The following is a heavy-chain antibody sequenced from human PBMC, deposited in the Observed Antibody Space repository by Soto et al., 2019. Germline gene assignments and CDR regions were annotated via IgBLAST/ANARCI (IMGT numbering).Heavy chain of an antibody. J-gene: IGHJ6*03. CDR2: IYYSGST. D-gene: IGHD3-16*02. Sequence: PSETLSLTCTVSGGSISSGDYYWSWIRQPPGKGLEWIGYIYYSGSTYYNPSLKSRVTISVDTSKNQFSLKLSSVTAADTAVYYCARDVLSPYYYYYYMDVWGKGTTVTVSS. CDR3: ARDVLSPYYYYYYMDV. V-gene: IGHV4-30-4*01. CDR1: GGSISSGDYY.